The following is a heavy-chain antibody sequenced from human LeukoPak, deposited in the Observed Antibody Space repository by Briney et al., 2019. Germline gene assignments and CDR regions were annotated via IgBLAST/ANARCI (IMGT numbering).Heavy chain of an antibody. V-gene: IGHV4-59*01. CDR2: IYYSGST. D-gene: IGHD3-9*01. CDR3: AREQTHYDILTGYYGPVWFDP. J-gene: IGHJ5*02. Sequence: SETLSLTCTVSGGSISSYYWSWIRQPPRKGLERIGYIYYSGSTNYNPSLKSRVTISVDTSKNQFSLKLSSVTAADTAVYYCAREQTHYDILTGYYGPVWFDPWGQGTLVTVSS. CDR1: GGSISSYY.